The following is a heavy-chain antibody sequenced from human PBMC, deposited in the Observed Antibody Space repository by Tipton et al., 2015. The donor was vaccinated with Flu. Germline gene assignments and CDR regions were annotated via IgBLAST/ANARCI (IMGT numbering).Heavy chain of an antibody. J-gene: IGHJ4*02. CDR2: IVRSGTTT. D-gene: IGHD3-22*01. Sequence: SLRLSCSASGITFSSYAMSWVRQVPGKGLEWVSSIVRSGTTTYYADSVKGRFSISRDTSRNTLYLQMNNLRAEDTAVYYCARDSLVIPLDYWGQGTPVTVSS. V-gene: IGHV3-23*01. CDR3: ARDSLVIPLDY. CDR1: GITFSSYA.